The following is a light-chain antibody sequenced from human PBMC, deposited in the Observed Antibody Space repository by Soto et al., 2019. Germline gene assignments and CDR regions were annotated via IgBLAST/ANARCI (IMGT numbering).Light chain of an antibody. V-gene: IGKV3-20*01. CDR3: LQDYNYPLT. Sequence: EIVLTQSPGTLSLSPGERATLSCRASQSVSSSYLAWYQQKPGQAPRLLIYGASTRATGIPARFSGSGSGTDFTLTINRLEPEDFATYYCLQDYNYPLTFGQGTKVDIK. CDR1: QSVSSSY. CDR2: GAS. J-gene: IGKJ1*01.